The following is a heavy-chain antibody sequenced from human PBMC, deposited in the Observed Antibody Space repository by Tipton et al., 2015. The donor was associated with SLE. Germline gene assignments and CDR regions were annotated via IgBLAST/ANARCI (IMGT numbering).Heavy chain of an antibody. CDR3: ARAVRAVAGTGWFDP. D-gene: IGHD6-19*01. J-gene: IGHJ5*02. V-gene: IGHV1-8*01. Sequence: QVQLVQSGAEVKKPGASVKVSCKASGYTFTSYDINWVRQATGQGLERMGWLNPNRCNTGYAQTFQGRVTMTRNTSISTAYMELSSLRSEDTAVYYCARAVRAVAGTGWFDPWGQGTLVTVSS. CDR2: LNPNRCNT. CDR1: GYTFTSYD.